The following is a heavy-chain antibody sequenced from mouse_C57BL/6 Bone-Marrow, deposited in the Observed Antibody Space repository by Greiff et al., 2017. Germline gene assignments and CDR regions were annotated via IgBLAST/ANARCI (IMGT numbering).Heavy chain of an antibody. Sequence: EVKLMESGGGLVKPGGSLKLSCAASGFTFSSYAMSWVRQTPEQRLEWVATISDGGSYTYYPDNVKGRFTISRDNAKNNLYLQMSHLKSEDTAMYYGAREKGYDDDGFGYWGQGTLGTVSA. D-gene: IGHD2-4*01. CDR3: AREKGYDDDGFGY. CDR1: GFTFSSYA. CDR2: ISDGGSYT. J-gene: IGHJ3*01. V-gene: IGHV5-4*01.